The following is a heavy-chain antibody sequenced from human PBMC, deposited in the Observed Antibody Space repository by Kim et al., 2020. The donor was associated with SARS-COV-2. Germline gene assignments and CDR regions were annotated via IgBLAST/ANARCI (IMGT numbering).Heavy chain of an antibody. CDR2: IYYSGST. V-gene: IGHV4-61*01. CDR1: GGSVSSGSYY. D-gene: IGHD2-15*01. CDR3: ARAYCSGGSCPYYYYYGMDV. J-gene: IGHJ6*02. Sequence: SETLSLTCTVSGGSVSSGSYYWSWIRQPPGKGLEWIGYIYYSGSTNYNPSLKSRVTISVDTSKNQFSLKLSSVTAADTAVYYCARAYCSGGSCPYYYYYGMDVWGQGTTVTVSS.